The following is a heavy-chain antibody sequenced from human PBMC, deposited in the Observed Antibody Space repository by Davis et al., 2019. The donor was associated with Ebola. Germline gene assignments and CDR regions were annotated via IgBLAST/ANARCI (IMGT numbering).Heavy chain of an antibody. Sequence: GESLKISCAASGFSFGTYAMHWVRQAPGKGLEWVAVISFDGSDSYYADSVKGRFTISRNSSKNTLYLQMNSLRVEDTAVYYCARDRSRAGATSPAGYWGQGTLVTVSS. CDR3: ARDRSRAGATSPAGY. CDR1: GFSFGTYA. J-gene: IGHJ4*02. CDR2: ISFDGSDS. D-gene: IGHD1-26*01. V-gene: IGHV3-30-3*01.